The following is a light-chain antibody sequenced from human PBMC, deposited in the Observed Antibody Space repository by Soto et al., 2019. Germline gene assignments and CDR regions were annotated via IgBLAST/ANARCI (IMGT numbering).Light chain of an antibody. V-gene: IGLV2-23*02. CDR2: EVD. CDR1: TSDVGIYNL. J-gene: IGLJ3*02. CDR3: SSYAGSRWV. Sequence: QSVLTQPASVSGSPGQSITISCSRTTSDVGIYNLVSWYQQHPGKAPKLVIYEVDKWPSGVSNRFSGSRSGNTASLTISGLQSEDEADYYCSSYAGSRWVFGGGTQLTVL.